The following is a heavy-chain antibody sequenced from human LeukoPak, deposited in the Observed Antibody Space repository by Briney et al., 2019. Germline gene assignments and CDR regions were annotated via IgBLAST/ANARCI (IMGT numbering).Heavy chain of an antibody. Sequence: SQTLSLTCTVSGGSISSGGYYWSWIRQHPGKGLEWIEYIYYSGSTYYNPSLKSRVTISVDTSKNQFSLKLSSVTAADTAVYYCARAVAAAGKLGTNWFDPWGQGTLVTVSS. CDR1: GGSISSGGYY. J-gene: IGHJ5*02. CDR3: ARAVAAAGKLGTNWFDP. D-gene: IGHD6-13*01. V-gene: IGHV4-31*03. CDR2: IYYSGST.